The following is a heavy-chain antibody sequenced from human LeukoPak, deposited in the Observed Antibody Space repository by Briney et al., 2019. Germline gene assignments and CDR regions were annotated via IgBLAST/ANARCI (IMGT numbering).Heavy chain of an antibody. CDR3: AKTTTGYSSGRYPGWPVDY. Sequence: GGSLRLSRAASGFTFSSYAMYWVRQAPGKGLEWVSAISGSGGSTYYADSVKGRFTISRDNSKNTVYLQMNSLRAEDTAVYYCAKTTTGYSSGRYPGWPVDYWGQGTLVTVSS. J-gene: IGHJ4*02. CDR1: GFTFSSYA. V-gene: IGHV3-23*01. D-gene: IGHD6-19*01. CDR2: ISGSGGST.